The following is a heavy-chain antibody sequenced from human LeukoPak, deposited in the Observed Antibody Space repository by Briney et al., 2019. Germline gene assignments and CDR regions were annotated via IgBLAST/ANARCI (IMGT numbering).Heavy chain of an antibody. CDR1: GFTFGGYA. V-gene: IGHV3-49*03. Sequence: GGSLRLSCTASGFTFGGYAMHWFRQAPGKGLEWVGFISSKAYGGTAEYAASVKGRFTISRDDSKSIAYLQMNSLKTEDTAVYYCTRGRSGTVTSAWGQGTLVTVSS. J-gene: IGHJ4*02. CDR2: ISSKAYGGTA. D-gene: IGHD4-17*01. CDR3: TRGRSGTVTSA.